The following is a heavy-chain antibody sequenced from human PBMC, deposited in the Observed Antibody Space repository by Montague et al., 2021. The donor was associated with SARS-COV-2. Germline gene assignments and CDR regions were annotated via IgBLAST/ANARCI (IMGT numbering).Heavy chain of an antibody. V-gene: IGHV6-1*01. Sequence: CAISGDSVSSNSATWLWIRQSPSRGLEWLGRTYYRSRWSNDYAVSVRSRIIINPDTSTNQFSLQLSSVTPEDTAVYFCARERWAVGVSFDYWGQGTLVTVSS. D-gene: IGHD1-26*01. CDR2: TYYRSRWSN. J-gene: IGHJ4*02. CDR1: GDSVSSNSAT. CDR3: ARERWAVGVSFDY.